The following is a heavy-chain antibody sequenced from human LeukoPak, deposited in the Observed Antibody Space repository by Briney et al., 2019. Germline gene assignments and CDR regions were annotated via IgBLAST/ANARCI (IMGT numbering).Heavy chain of an antibody. D-gene: IGHD3-10*01. CDR1: GGTFSSYA. Sequence: SVKVSCKASGGTFSSYAISWVRQAPGQGLEWMGGIIPIFGTANYAQKFQGRVTITADESTSTAYMELSSLRSEDTAVYYCARAGRALTLWFGELFINWFDPWGQGALVTVSS. CDR3: ARAGRALTLWFGELFINWFDP. J-gene: IGHJ5*02. V-gene: IGHV1-69*13. CDR2: IIPIFGTA.